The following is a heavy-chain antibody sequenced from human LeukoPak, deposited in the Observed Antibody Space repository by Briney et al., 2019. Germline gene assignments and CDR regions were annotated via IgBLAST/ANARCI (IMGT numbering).Heavy chain of an antibody. Sequence: SQTLSLTCTVSGVSISSGSYYWSWIRQPAGKGLEWIERIYTSGSTNYNPSLKSRVTISVDTSKNQFSLKLSSVTAADTAVYYCARDNDEALDYWGQGTLVTVSS. D-gene: IGHD1-1*01. CDR3: ARDNDEALDY. J-gene: IGHJ4*02. CDR2: IYTSGST. V-gene: IGHV4-61*02. CDR1: GVSISSGSYY.